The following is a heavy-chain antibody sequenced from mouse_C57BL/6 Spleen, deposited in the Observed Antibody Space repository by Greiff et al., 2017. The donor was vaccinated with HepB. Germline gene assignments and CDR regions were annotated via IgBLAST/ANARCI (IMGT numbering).Heavy chain of an antibody. D-gene: IGHD1-1*01. CDR1: GYAFSSSW. V-gene: IGHV1-82*01. Sequence: VKLMESGPELVKPGASVKISCKASGYAFSSSWMNWVKQRPGKGLEWIGRIYPGDGDTNYNGKFKGKATLTADKSSSTAYMQLSSLTSEDSAVYFCARWDTTVVAYYYAMDYWGQGTSVTVSP. J-gene: IGHJ4*01. CDR3: ARWDTTVVAYYYAMDY. CDR2: IYPGDGDT.